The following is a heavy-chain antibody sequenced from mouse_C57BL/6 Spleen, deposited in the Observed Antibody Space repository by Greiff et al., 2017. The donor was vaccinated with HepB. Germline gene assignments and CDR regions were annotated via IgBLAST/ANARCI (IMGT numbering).Heavy chain of an antibody. J-gene: IGHJ2*01. CDR3: ARSGTTVVYFDY. Sequence: VQGVESGAELVRPGASVKLSCTASGYTFTDYYINWVKQRPGPGLEWIARIYPGSGNTYYNEQFKGKATLTAEKSSSTAYMQLSSLTSEDSAVYFCARSGTTVVYFDYWGQGTTLTVSS. CDR2: IYPGSGNT. D-gene: IGHD1-1*01. V-gene: IGHV1-76*01. CDR1: GYTFTDYY.